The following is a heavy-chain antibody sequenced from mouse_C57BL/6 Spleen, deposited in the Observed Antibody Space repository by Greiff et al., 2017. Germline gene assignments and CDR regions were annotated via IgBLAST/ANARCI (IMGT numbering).Heavy chain of an antibody. D-gene: IGHD3-2*02. J-gene: IGHJ2*01. CDR1: GYTFTSYW. V-gene: IGHV1-52*01. Sequence: QVQLQQPGAELVRPGSSVKLSCKASGYTFTSYWMHWVKQRPIQGLEWIGNIDPSDIETHYNQKFKDKATLTVDKSSSTAYMQLSSLTSEDSAVYYCARDSSGYVRYWGQGTTLTVSS. CDR2: IDPSDIET. CDR3: ARDSSGYVRY.